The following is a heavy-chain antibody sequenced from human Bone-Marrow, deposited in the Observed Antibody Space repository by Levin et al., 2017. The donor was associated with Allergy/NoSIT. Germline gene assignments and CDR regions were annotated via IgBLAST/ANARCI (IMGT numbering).Heavy chain of an antibody. CDR3: ARVGHVRESSGTSWYSFSFYYMDV. V-gene: IGHV4-61*02. Sequence: SETLSLTCTVSGVSISSGNYYWSWIRKPAGERLEWIGRIYTSGSTNYNPSLKSRVTISLDTSKNQFSLKLTSVTAADTAVYYCARVGHVRESSGTSWYSFSFYYMDVWGKGTTVTVSS. CDR2: IYTSGST. D-gene: IGHD2-2*02. CDR1: GVSISSGNYY. J-gene: IGHJ6*03.